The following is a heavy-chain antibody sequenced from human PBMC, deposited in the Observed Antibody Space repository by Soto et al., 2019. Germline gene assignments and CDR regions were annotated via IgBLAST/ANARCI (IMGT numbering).Heavy chain of an antibody. J-gene: IGHJ4*02. Sequence: SVKVSCKASVGTFSSYAIRWVRQAPGQGLEWLGGIIALFCTANYAQKLQARVTSTADESTSKDYMELGGVRCEDTAVYCCAREQLWYGAFDYWGQGTLVTVSS. V-gene: IGHV1-69*13. D-gene: IGHD5-18*01. CDR1: VGTFSSYA. CDR3: AREQLWYGAFDY. CDR2: IIALFCTA.